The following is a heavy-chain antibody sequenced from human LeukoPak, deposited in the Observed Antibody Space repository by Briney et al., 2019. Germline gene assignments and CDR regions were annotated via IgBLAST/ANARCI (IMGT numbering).Heavy chain of an antibody. J-gene: IGHJ4*02. V-gene: IGHV3-64*01. Sequence: AGSLRLSCVVSGFTFSSYAMHWVRQAPGKGLEYVSAISSNGGSTYYANSVKGRFTISRDNSKNTLYLQMGSLRVEDMAVYYCARAASGWYGYWGQGTLVTVSS. CDR2: ISSNGGST. D-gene: IGHD6-19*01. CDR1: GFTFSSYA. CDR3: ARAASGWYGY.